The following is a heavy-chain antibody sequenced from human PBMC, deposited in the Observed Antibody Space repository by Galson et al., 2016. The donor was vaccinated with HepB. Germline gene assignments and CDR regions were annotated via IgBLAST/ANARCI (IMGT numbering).Heavy chain of an antibody. V-gene: IGHV4-61*02. CDR2: IFTSGNT. J-gene: IGHJ4*02. Sequence: TLSLTCTVSGGSISSGSSHWNWIRQPAGRGLEWIGRIFTSGNTNYSPSLHSRVTISADTSKTQFSLKLSSVTAADTAVYFRARGEYTYGYFDYWGQGTLVTVSS. D-gene: IGHD5-18*01. CDR1: GGSISSGSSH. CDR3: ARGEYTYGYFDY.